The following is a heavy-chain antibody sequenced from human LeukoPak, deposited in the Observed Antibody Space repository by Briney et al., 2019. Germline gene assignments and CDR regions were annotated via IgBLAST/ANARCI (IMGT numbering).Heavy chain of an antibody. D-gene: IGHD3-10*01. CDR1: GGSISSYY. CDR2: IYYSGST. CDR3: ARVEYGSGSFYSRVDP. J-gene: IGHJ5*02. V-gene: IGHV4-59*12. Sequence: SETLSLTCTVSGGSISSYYWSWIRKPPGKGLEWIGYIYYSGSTNYNPSLKSRVTISVDTSKNQFSLKLRSVTAADTAVYYCARVEYGSGSFYSRVDPWGQGTLVTVSS.